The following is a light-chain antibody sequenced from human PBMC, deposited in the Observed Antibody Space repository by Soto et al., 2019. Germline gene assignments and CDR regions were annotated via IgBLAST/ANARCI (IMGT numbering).Light chain of an antibody. Sequence: ATQMTQSPSSLSASVGDRVTIACRASPGIRTELGWYQQKPGEAPKLLIYAASTLQSGVPSRFSGSGSGTDFTLTISSLQPEDFATDYCLQDYDYPRTCGQGTKVEMK. CDR3: LQDYDYPRT. V-gene: IGKV1-6*01. J-gene: IGKJ1*01. CDR2: AAS. CDR1: PGIRTE.